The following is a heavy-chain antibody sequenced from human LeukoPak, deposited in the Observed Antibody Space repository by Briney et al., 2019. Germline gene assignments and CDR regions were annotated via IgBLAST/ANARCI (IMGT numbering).Heavy chain of an antibody. V-gene: IGHV3-11*01. J-gene: IGHJ4*02. D-gene: IGHD6-19*01. CDR2: ISSSGRTI. Sequence: GGSLRLSCAASGFSFSDYYMHWIRQAPGKGLEWVSYISSSGRTIYYADSVEGRFTISRDNAKNTLYLQMTSLRVEDTAMLYCARDLSSGWLTADYWGQGTPVTVSS. CDR1: GFSFSDYY. CDR3: ARDLSSGWLTADY.